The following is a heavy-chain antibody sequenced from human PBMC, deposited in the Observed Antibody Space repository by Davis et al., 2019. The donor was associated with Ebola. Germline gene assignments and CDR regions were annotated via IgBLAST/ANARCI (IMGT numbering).Heavy chain of an antibody. CDR2: IYPGDSDT. CDR3: ARTRIAARYYYYYGMDV. J-gene: IGHJ6*02. Sequence: KVSCKGSGYSFTSYWIGWVRQMPGKGLEWMGIIYPGDSDTRYSPSFQGQVTISADKSISTAYLQWSSLKASDTAMYYCARTRIAARYYYYYGMDVWGQGTTVTVSS. D-gene: IGHD6-6*01. CDR1: GYSFTSYW. V-gene: IGHV5-51*01.